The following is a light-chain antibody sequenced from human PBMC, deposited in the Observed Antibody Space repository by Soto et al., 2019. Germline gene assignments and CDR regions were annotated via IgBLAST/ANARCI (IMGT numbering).Light chain of an antibody. J-gene: IGKJ1*01. V-gene: IGKV1-5*01. CDR1: QTISTW. CDR2: DAS. CDR3: QQYSGYWT. Sequence: DIQMTQSPSTLSASVGDRVTITCRASQTISTWLAWYQQKPGKAPKLLMYDASRLESGVPSTFSGSGSGTEFTLTISSLQPDDVATYYCQQYSGYWTFGQGTKVDNK.